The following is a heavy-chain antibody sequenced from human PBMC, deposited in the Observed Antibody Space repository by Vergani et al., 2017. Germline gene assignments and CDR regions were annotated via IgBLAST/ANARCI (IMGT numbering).Heavy chain of an antibody. CDR1: GGSISSSSYY. J-gene: IGHJ2*01. D-gene: IGHD3-22*01. Sequence: QLQLQESGPGLVKPSETLSLTCTVSGGSISSSSYYWGWIRQPPGKGLEWIGSIYYSGSTYYNPSLKSRVTISVDTSKNRFSLKLSSVTAADTAVYYCAIQPYYYDSSGYSATWYFDLWGRGTLVTVSS. CDR2: IYYSGST. CDR3: AIQPYYYDSSGYSATWYFDL. V-gene: IGHV4-39*01.